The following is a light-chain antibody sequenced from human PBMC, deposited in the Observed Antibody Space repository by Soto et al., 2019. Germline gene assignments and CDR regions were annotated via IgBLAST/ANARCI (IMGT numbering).Light chain of an antibody. Sequence: EIVMTQSPATLSVSPGERATLSCRASQSVRSNLAWYQQKPGQAPRLLIYAASTRATGIPPRFSGSGSGTEFTLTISSLQSEDFAVYYCQQYNNWPPVTFGGGTKVDIK. V-gene: IGKV3-15*01. CDR2: AAS. CDR1: QSVRSN. CDR3: QQYNNWPPVT. J-gene: IGKJ4*01.